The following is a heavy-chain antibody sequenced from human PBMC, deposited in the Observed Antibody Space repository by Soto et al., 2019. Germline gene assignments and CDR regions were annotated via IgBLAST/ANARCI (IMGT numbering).Heavy chain of an antibody. D-gene: IGHD3-22*01. Sequence: QVHLVQSGAEVKKPGASVKVSCKASGYTFTSLGITWVRQAPGQGLEWVGWISAYNDNTNYAQKLQGRVTMTTDASTTTAYMELRRLRSDDTAMYYCARVRYYDTSGYYRFDYWGQGTLITVSS. CDR1: GYTFTSLG. CDR3: ARVRYYDTSGYYRFDY. V-gene: IGHV1-18*01. J-gene: IGHJ4*02. CDR2: ISAYNDNT.